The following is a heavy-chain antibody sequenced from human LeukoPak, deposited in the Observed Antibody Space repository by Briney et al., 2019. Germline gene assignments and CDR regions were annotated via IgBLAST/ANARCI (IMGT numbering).Heavy chain of an antibody. D-gene: IGHD3-3*01. CDR2: INPNSGGT. J-gene: IGHJ5*02. V-gene: IGHV1-2*02. Sequence: ASVKVSCKASGYTFTGYYMHWVRQAPGQGLEWMGWINPNSGGTNYAQKFQGRVTMTRDTSISTAYMELSRLRSDDTAVYYCARDKKRITIFGVVIWFDPWGQGTLVTVSS. CDR3: ARDKKRITIFGVVIWFDP. CDR1: GYTFTGYY.